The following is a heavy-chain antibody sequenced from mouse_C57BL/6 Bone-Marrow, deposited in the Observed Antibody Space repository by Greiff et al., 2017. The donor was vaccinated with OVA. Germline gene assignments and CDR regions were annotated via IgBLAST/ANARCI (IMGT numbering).Heavy chain of an antibody. J-gene: IGHJ3*01. CDR1: GFTFSDYY. V-gene: IGHV5-16*01. Sequence: EVKLVESEGGLVQPGSSMKLSCTASGFTFSDYYMAWVRQVPEKGLEWVANINYDGSSTYYLDSLKSRFIISRDNAKNILYLQMSSLKSEDTATYYCARDQGDYGDGWLAYWGQGTLVTVSA. D-gene: IGHD2-4*01. CDR2: INYDGSST. CDR3: ARDQGDYGDGWLAY.